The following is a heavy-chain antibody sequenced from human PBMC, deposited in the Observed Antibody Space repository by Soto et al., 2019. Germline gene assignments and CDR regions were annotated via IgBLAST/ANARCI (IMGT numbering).Heavy chain of an antibody. CDR2: VYRDNDK. D-gene: IGHD2-8*02. J-gene: IGHJ4*02. V-gene: IGHV2-5*02. CDR1: GFSFDTSEVG. Sequence: QITLKESGPTLVKPTQTLTLTCTFSGFSFDTSEVGVGWIRQPPGKALEWLALVYRDNDKRYNPSLRSRLTITRDTSKDAVVLTLTNMDPVDTATYYGAYSLAAMAAPLTRCPDGVCFRACFIYWGQGILVTVSS. CDR3: AYSLAAMAAPLTRCPDGVCFRACFIY.